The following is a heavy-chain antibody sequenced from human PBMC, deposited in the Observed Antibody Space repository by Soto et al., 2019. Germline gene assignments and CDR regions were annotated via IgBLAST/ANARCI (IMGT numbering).Heavy chain of an antibody. Sequence: EVQLLESGGGLVQPGGSLRLSCAASGFSFSSYAMSWVRQAPGKGLEWVSALGGNSAYTYYADSVKGRFTISRDNSKNTLYLQMNGLRAEDTAVYYCAKDVVSQWLARGLICGQGTMVTVSS. CDR2: LGGNSAYT. V-gene: IGHV3-23*01. CDR1: GFSFSSYA. J-gene: IGHJ3*02. CDR3: AKDVVSQWLARGLI. D-gene: IGHD6-19*01.